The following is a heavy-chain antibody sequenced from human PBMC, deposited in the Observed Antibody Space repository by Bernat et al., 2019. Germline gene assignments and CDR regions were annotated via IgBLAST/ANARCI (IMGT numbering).Heavy chain of an antibody. D-gene: IGHD2-8*02. CDR2: FAPEDGET. V-gene: IGHV1-24*01. J-gene: IGHJ4*02. CDR3: ATGEYCTGGVCYTTAFDY. CDR1: GYTLTELS. Sequence: QVQLVQSGAEVKKPGASVKVSCKVSGYTLTELSMHWVRQAPGKGLEWRGGFAPEDGETIYAQKFQGRVPMTEDTSTDTAYMELSSLRSVDTAVYYCATGEYCTGGVCYTTAFDYWGQGTLVTVSS.